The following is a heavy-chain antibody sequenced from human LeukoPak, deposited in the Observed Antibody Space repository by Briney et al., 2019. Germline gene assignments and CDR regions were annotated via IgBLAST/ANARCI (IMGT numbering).Heavy chain of an antibody. Sequence: PSETLSLTCTVSGDSISSSSYYWGWVRQPPGKGLEWIGNMFYSGSTYYNPSLKSRVTISVDTSKNEFSLKVTSVTAADTAVYYCARTALAVAGTVYFQHWGQGTLVTVSS. CDR3: ARTALAVAGTVYFQH. CDR2: MFYSGST. D-gene: IGHD6-19*01. CDR1: GDSISSSSYY. V-gene: IGHV4-39*01. J-gene: IGHJ1*01.